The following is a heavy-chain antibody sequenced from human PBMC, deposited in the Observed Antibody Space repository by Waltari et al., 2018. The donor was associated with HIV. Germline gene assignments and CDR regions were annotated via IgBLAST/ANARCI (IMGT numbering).Heavy chain of an antibody. CDR1: GFTVSSNY. CDR3: ARDRWNYYDSSGYYGYYYGMDV. D-gene: IGHD3-22*01. Sequence: EVQLVESGGGLIQPGGSLRLSCAASGFTVSSNYMSWVRQAPGKGLEWVSVIYSGGSTYYADSVKGRFTISRDNSKNTLYLQMNSLRAEDTAVYYCARDRWNYYDSSGYYGYYYGMDVWGQGTTVTVSS. V-gene: IGHV3-53*01. J-gene: IGHJ6*02. CDR2: IYSGGST.